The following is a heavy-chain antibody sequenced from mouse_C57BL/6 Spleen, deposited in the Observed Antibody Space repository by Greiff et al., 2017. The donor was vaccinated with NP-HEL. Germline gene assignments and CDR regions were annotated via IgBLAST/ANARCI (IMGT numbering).Heavy chain of an antibody. CDR1: GYTFTDYY. Sequence: EVQLQQSGPELVKPGASVKISCKASGYTFTDYYMNWVKQSPGKSLEWIGDINPNNGGTSYNQKFKGKATLTVDKSSSTAYMELRSLTSEDSAVYYCARRGRFDYWGQGTTLTVSS. J-gene: IGHJ2*01. CDR2: INPNNGGT. D-gene: IGHD3-3*01. CDR3: ARRGRFDY. V-gene: IGHV1-26*01.